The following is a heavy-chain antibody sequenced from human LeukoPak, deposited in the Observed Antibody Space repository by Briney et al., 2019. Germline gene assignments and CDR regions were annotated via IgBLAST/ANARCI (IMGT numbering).Heavy chain of an antibody. CDR1: GFTFSSYA. D-gene: IGHD3-22*01. Sequence: GGSLRLSCAASGFTFSSYAMHWVRQAPGKGLEWVAVISYDGSNKYYADSVKGRFTISRDNSKNTLYLQMNSLRAEDTAVYYCAKDSYYYDSSGYYPLGYWGQGTLVTVSS. J-gene: IGHJ4*02. CDR3: AKDSYYYDSSGYYPLGY. V-gene: IGHV3-30-3*01. CDR2: ISYDGSNK.